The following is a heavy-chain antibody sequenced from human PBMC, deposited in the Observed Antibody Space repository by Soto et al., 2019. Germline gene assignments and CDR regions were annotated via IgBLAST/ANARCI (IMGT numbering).Heavy chain of an antibody. D-gene: IGHD3-9*01. J-gene: IGHJ4*02. Sequence: QVQLVQSGAEVKKPGASVKVSCKASGYTFTSYYMHWVRQAPGQGLEWMGGIIPIFGTANYAQKFQGRVTITADETTSTAYMELSSLRSEDTAVYYCASSRYDILTGYWGRIYYFDYWGQGTLVTVSS. CDR3: ASSRYDILTGYWGRIYYFDY. V-gene: IGHV1-69*01. CDR2: IIPIFGTA. CDR1: GYTFTSYY.